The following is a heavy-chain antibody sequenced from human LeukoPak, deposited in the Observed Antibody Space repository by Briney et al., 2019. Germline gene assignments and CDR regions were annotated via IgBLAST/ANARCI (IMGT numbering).Heavy chain of an antibody. D-gene: IGHD2-15*01. Sequence: PGGSLRLSCAASGCSFSNYAMHWVRQAPGKGLEYVSSVSTNGGSTFYADSVKGRFTISRDNSKNTLYLQMGSLRDEDMAVYYCARGVEAESIRGAFAIWGQGTRVSVSS. CDR3: ARGVEAESIRGAFAI. CDR1: GCSFSNYA. CDR2: VSTNGGST. J-gene: IGHJ3*02. V-gene: IGHV3-64*02.